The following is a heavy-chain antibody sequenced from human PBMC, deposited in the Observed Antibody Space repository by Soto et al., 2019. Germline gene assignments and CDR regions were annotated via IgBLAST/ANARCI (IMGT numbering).Heavy chain of an antibody. D-gene: IGHD3-9*01. CDR1: VYSFTSYW. CDR2: IYPGDSDT. CDR3: ARHIGDILTGYYNVMPPPIDY. Sequence: PGESLKISCKGSVYSFTSYWIGWVRQMPGKGLEWMGIIYPGDSDTRYSPSFQGQVTISADKSISTAYLQWSSLKASDTAMYYCARHIGDILTGYYNVMPPPIDYWGQGTLVTVSS. J-gene: IGHJ4*02. V-gene: IGHV5-51*01.